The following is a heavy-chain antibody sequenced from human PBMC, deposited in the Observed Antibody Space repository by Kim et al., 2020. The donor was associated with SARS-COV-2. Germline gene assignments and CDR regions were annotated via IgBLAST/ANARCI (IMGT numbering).Heavy chain of an antibody. CDR3: ARQTTYTSGWYYYYYMDV. V-gene: IGHV5-51*01. CDR1: GYSFTSYW. CDR2: IYPGDSDT. D-gene: IGHD6-19*01. J-gene: IGHJ6*03. Sequence: GESLKISCKGSGYSFTSYWIGWVRQMPGKGLEWMGIIYPGDSDTRYSPSFQGQVTISADKSISTAYLQWSSLKASDTAMYYCARQTTYTSGWYYYYYMDVWGKGTTVTVSS.